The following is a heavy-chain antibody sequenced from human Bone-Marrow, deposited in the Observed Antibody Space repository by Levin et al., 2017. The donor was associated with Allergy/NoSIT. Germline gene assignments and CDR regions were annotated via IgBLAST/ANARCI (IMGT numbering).Heavy chain of an antibody. Sequence: PGGSLRLSCKASEYTFTGYYMHWVRQAPGQGLEWMGRIIPSSGATNYAQIFQGRVTITRDTSISTVYMELSNLRSDDTAVYYCASPPFPYNSGNYYAYWGQGTLVTVSS. CDR3: ASPPFPYNSGNYYAY. CDR2: IIPSSGAT. CDR1: EYTFTGYY. J-gene: IGHJ4*02. V-gene: IGHV1-2*02. D-gene: IGHD3-10*01.